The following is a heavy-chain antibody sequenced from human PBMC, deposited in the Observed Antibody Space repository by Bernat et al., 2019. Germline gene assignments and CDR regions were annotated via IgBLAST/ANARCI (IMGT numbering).Heavy chain of an antibody. Sequence: QVQLVQSGAEVKEPGASVKVSCKASGYPFNVYFIHWVRQAPGQGLEWMGWISPNTGNTRYAQKLQGRVTLTRDTSFSTVYMELSGLRSDDTAVYYCTRDYSYKAFDPWGQGTLDTVSS. J-gene: IGHJ5*02. D-gene: IGHD4-11*01. CDR2: ISPNTGNT. V-gene: IGHV1-2*02. CDR3: TRDYSYKAFDP. CDR1: GYPFNVYF.